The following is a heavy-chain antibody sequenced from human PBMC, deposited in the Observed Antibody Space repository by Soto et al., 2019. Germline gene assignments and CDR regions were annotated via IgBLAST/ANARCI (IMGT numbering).Heavy chain of an antibody. CDR2: IYYGGST. CDR1: GSSIGGYY. Sequence: QVQLQESGPGLVKPSETLSLTCTVSGSSIGGYYWSWIRQPPGKGLEWIGYIYYGGSTNRNPSLNSRVSMSVDKSTGLCSLRLSSMTAADTAVYYCCRAGNINGLVFDSWGQGTLVTVS. CDR3: CRAGNINGLVFDS. V-gene: IGHV4-59*01. D-gene: IGHD2-8*01. J-gene: IGHJ4*02.